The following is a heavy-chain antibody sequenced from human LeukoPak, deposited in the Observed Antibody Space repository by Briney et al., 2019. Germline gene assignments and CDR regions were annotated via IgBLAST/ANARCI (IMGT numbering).Heavy chain of an antibody. CDR2: ISGSGGST. Sequence: GGSLRLSCAASGFTFSSYAMSWVRQAPGKGLEWVSAISGSGGSTYYADSVKGRFTISRDNSQNTLYLQMNSLRAEDTAVYYCAKDLITMVRGLNFVYWGQGALVTVSS. V-gene: IGHV3-23*01. CDR3: AKDLITMVRGLNFVY. D-gene: IGHD3-10*01. J-gene: IGHJ4*02. CDR1: GFTFSSYA.